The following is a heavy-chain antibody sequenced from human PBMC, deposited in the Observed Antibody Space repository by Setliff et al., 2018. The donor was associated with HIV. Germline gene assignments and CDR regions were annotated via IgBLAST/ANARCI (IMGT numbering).Heavy chain of an antibody. CDR1: GFTFSSYS. Sequence: GGSLRLSCAASGFTFSSYSMNWVRQAPGKGLEWVSSISSSSSYIYYADSVKGRFTISRDNAKNSLYLQMNSLRAEDTAVYYCADSPPAPYSYGYHNGMWGRGTLVTVSS. J-gene: IGHJ2*01. D-gene: IGHD5-18*01. V-gene: IGHV3-21*04. CDR3: ADSPPAPYSYGYHNGM. CDR2: ISSSSSYI.